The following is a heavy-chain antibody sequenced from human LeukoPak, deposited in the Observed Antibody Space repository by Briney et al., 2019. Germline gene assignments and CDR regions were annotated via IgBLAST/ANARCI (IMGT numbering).Heavy chain of an antibody. D-gene: IGHD2-8*01. CDR3: ARGGYCTNGVCYRPHFFYYYMDV. J-gene: IGHJ6*03. CDR1: GGSFTDYY. V-gene: IGHV4-34*01. CDR2: INHRGGT. Sequence: SETLSLTCAVYGGSFTDYYLTWVRQPPEKGLEWIGEINHRGGTNYNPSLQNRVTISLDTSKSQFSLKLSSVTAADTAVYYCARGGYCTNGVCYRPHFFYYYMDVWGKGTTVTVSS.